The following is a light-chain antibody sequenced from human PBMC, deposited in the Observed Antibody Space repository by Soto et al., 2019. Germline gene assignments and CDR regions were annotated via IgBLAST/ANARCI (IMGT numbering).Light chain of an antibody. J-gene: IGLJ2*01. V-gene: IGLV2-14*02. Sequence: QSALAQPASVSASPGQSITISCTGISSDLGNYNLVSWYQQRPGKAPKLILYEVFKRPSGVPDRFSGSKSGNTASLTVSGLQAEDEADYYCSSYAGNNSVIFGGGTKLTVL. CDR3: SSYAGNNSVI. CDR1: SSDLGNYNL. CDR2: EVF.